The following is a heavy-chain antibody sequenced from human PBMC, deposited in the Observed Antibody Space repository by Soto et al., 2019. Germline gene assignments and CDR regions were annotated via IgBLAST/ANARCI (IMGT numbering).Heavy chain of an antibody. V-gene: IGHV4-4*02. Sequence: SETLSLTCSVSGASISSRDYYWWTWVRQPPGQGLEWIGEIYRTGSTNYNPSLKSRVTISLDKSENQFSLKVTSLTAADTAAYYCASRDPGTSVDYWGQGTLVTVSS. CDR2: IYRTGST. D-gene: IGHD1-7*01. CDR3: ASRDPGTSVDY. J-gene: IGHJ4*02. CDR1: GASISSRDYYW.